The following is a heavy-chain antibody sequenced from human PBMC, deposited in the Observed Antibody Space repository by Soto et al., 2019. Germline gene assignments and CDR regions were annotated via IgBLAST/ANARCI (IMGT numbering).Heavy chain of an antibody. CDR1: GFTFSSYG. D-gene: IGHD3-3*01. V-gene: IGHV3-33*01. J-gene: IGHJ6*02. CDR2: IWYDGSNK. CDR3: ARDETYYDFWSGGYYYYYGMDV. Sequence: PGGSLRLSCAASGFTFSSYGMHWVRQAPGKGLEWVAVIWYDGSNKYYADSVKGRFTISRDNSKNTLYLQMNSLRAEDTAVYYCARDETYYDFWSGGYYYYYGMDVWGQGTTVTVSS.